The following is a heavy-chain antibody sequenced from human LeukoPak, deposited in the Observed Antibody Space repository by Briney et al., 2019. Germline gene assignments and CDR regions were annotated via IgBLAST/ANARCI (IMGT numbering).Heavy chain of an antibody. Sequence: TGGSVRLSCAASGFTFSSYSMNWVRQAPGKGLGWVSSISSSSSYIYYADSVKGRFTISRDNAKNSLYLQMNSLRAEDTAVYYCAREGIAAAGIDYWGQGTLVTVSS. CDR1: GFTFSSYS. D-gene: IGHD6-13*01. J-gene: IGHJ4*02. V-gene: IGHV3-21*01. CDR3: AREGIAAAGIDY. CDR2: ISSSSSYI.